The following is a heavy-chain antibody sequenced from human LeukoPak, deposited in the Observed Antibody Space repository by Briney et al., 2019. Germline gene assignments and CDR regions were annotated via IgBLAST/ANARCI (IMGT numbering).Heavy chain of an antibody. D-gene: IGHD1-26*01. J-gene: IGHJ4*02. Sequence: ASVKISSTVSGYTFTDYYMHSVQHAPGKGLEWMGLVDPEDGETIYAEKFQGRVTITADTSTDTAYMELSSLGSEDTAVYYCASNPLGGSYSVYWGQGTLVTVSS. CDR2: VDPEDGET. CDR3: ASNPLGGSYSVY. CDR1: GYTFTDYY. V-gene: IGHV1-69-2*01.